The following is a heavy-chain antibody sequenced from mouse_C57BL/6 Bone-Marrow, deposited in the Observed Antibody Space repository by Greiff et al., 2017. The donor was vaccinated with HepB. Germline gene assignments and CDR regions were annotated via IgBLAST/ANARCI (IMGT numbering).Heavy chain of an antibody. Sequence: QVQLQQSGAELARPGASVKLSCKASGYTFTSYGISWVKQRTGQGLEWIGEIYPRSGNTYYNEKFKGKATLTADKSSSTAYMQLRSLTSEDSAVYFCASNPYYYAMDYWGQGTSVTVSS. J-gene: IGHJ4*01. CDR1: GYTFTSYG. CDR3: ASNPYYYAMDY. V-gene: IGHV1-81*01. CDR2: IYPRSGNT.